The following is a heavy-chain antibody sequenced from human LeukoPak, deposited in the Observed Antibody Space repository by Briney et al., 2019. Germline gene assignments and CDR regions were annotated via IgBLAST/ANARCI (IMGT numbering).Heavy chain of an antibody. D-gene: IGHD5-24*01. J-gene: IGHJ4*02. Sequence: GESLKISCKGSGYSFTSYWIGWVRQMPGKGLEWMGIIYPGDSDTRYSPSFQGQVTISADKSISTAYLQWSSLKASDTAMYYCARLSYVGWLQRQYYFDYWGQGTLVTVSS. CDR2: IYPGDSDT. CDR3: ARLSYVGWLQRQYYFDY. CDR1: GYSFTSYW. V-gene: IGHV5-51*01.